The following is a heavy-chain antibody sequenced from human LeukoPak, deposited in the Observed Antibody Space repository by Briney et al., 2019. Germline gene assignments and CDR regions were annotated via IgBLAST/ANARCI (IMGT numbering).Heavy chain of an antibody. J-gene: IGHJ6*03. V-gene: IGHV4-4*07. CDR1: GASISSYY. CDR2: IYTSGST. Sequence: SETLSLTCTVSGASISSYYWSWIRQPAGKGLEWIGRIYTSGSTNFSPSLRSRVTMSVDASKNQFSLKLSSVTAADTAVYYCARDQGGYCSSTNCYPFYFYFYMDVWGKGTTVTVSS. D-gene: IGHD2-2*01. CDR3: ARDQGGYCSSTNCYPFYFYFYMDV.